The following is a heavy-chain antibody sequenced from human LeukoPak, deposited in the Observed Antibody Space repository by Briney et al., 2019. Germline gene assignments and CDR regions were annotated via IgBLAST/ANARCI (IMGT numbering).Heavy chain of an antibody. D-gene: IGHD2-21*02. CDR1: GFTFSDYY. CDR3: ARDGRYCGGDCYLDY. CDR2: ISSSGSTI. J-gene: IGHJ4*02. V-gene: IGHV3-11*01. Sequence: GGSLRLSCAASGFTFSDYYMSWIRQAPGKGLEWVSYISSSGSTIYYADSLKGRFTISRDNAKNSLYLQINSLRAEDTAVYYCARDGRYCGGDCYLDYWGQGTLVTVSS.